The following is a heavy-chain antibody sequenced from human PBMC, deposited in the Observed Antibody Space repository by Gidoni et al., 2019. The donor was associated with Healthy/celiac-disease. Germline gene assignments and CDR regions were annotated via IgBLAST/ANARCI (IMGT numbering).Heavy chain of an antibody. V-gene: IGHV3-21*01. CDR3: AAGITSSFDY. J-gene: IGHJ4*02. D-gene: IGHD6-6*01. Sequence: EVQLVESGGGLVKPGGSLRLSCAASGFTFSSYSMNWVRQAPGKGLECVSSISSSSSYIYYADSVKGRFTISRDNAKNSLYLQMNSLRAEDTAVYYCAAGITSSFDYWGQGTLVTVSS. CDR2: ISSSSSYI. CDR1: GFTFSSYS.